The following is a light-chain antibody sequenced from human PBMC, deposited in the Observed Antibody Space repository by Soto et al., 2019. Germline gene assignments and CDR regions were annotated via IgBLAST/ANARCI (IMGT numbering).Light chain of an antibody. V-gene: IGKV1-5*03. Sequence: DIQMSQSPSTLSASVGDRVTITCRASQSISSWLAWYQQKPGKAPNLLISKASSLESGVPSRFSGSGSGTEFTLTISSLQPDDFATYYCQQYYSYSYTFGQGTKLEIK. CDR2: KAS. CDR3: QQYYSYSYT. CDR1: QSISSW. J-gene: IGKJ2*01.